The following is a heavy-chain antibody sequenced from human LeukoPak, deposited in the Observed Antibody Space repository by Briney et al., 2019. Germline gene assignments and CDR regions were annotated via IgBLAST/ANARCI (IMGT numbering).Heavy chain of an antibody. V-gene: IGHV4-61*01. CDR1: GGSVSSSSYY. CDR3: ASRYCSGASCFFSALFDY. CDR2: IYYSGST. J-gene: IGHJ4*02. D-gene: IGHD2-15*01. Sequence: SETLSLTCTVSGGSVSSSSYYWSWIRQPPGTGLEWIGYIYYSGSTNYNPSLKSRVTISVDTSKNQFSLKLSSVTAADTAVYYCASRYCSGASCFFSALFDYWGQGTLVTVSS.